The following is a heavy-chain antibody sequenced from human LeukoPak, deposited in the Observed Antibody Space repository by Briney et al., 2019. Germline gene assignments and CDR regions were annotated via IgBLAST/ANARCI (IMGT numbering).Heavy chain of an antibody. V-gene: IGHV6-1*01. Sequence: SQTLSLTCAISGDSVSSNSAAWNWIRQSPSRGLEWLGRTYYRSKWYNDYAVSVKSRVTINPDTSKNQFSLQLNSVTPEDTAVYYCARTSYGDDYYYYGMDVWGQGTTVTVSS. J-gene: IGHJ6*02. CDR1: GDSVSSNSAA. CDR3: ARTSYGDDYYYYGMDV. D-gene: IGHD4-17*01. CDR2: TYYRSKWYN.